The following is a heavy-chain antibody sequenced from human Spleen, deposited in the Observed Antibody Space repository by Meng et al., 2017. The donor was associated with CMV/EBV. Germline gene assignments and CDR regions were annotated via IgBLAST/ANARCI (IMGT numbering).Heavy chain of an antibody. CDR3: VRDQGGESMIAVLIERFGMDV. D-gene: IGHD3-22*01. V-gene: IGHV3-23*03. CDR2: IYSGGST. Sequence: GGSLRLSCAASGFTFSSYAMSWVRQAPGKGLEWVSVIYSGGSTYYADSVQGRLTISRDNSKNNLYLQMNSLTVEDTAVYYCVRDQGGESMIAVLIERFGMDVWGQGTTVTVSS. J-gene: IGHJ6*02. CDR1: GFTFSSYA.